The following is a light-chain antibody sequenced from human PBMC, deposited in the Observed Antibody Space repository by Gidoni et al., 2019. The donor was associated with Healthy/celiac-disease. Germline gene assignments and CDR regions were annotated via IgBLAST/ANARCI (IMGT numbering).Light chain of an antibody. CDR2: EVS. CDR3: MQGTHLRRLT. Sequence: DIVMTQTPLSMSVTPGQPASISCKSSQRLLHSDGKTYLYWYLQKSGQSPQLLIYEVSSRFSGVPDWFSGSGSSTDFTSKISRVEDEDVGGYYCMQGTHLRRLTFGGGTKVEIK. CDR1: QRLLHSDGKTY. V-gene: IGKV2-29*02. J-gene: IGKJ4*01.